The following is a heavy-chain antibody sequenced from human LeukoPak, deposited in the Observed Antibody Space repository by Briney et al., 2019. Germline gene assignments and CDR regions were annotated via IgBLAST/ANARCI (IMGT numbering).Heavy chain of an antibody. CDR2: IDPSDSYT. V-gene: IGHV5-10-1*01. Sequence: GGSLRISFKGSGYRFTSYWISWVRPMPGKGVEGMGRIDPSDSYTNYSPSFQGHVTISADKSISTAYLQWSSLKASDTAMYYCASLAVAGMVDYWGQGTLVTVSS. J-gene: IGHJ4*02. CDR1: GYRFTSYW. CDR3: ASLAVAGMVDY. D-gene: IGHD6-19*01.